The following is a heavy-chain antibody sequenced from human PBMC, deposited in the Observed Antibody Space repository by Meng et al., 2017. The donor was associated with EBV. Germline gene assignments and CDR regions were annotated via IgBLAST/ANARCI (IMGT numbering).Heavy chain of an antibody. J-gene: IGHJ4*02. CDR3: ARGVEENGSHYPFDS. CDR2: INTYSGKA. Sequence: QFGFEVKRPCASVKFSCKSSGYTFRNYAINWMRQVPGQGLEWMGWINTYSGKATFAQGFTGRFVFSLDTPVTTAHLQISGLKTEDSAVYYCARGVEENGSHYPFDSWGQGTLVTVSS. CDR1: GYTFRNYA. V-gene: IGHV7-4-1*02. D-gene: IGHD1-1*01.